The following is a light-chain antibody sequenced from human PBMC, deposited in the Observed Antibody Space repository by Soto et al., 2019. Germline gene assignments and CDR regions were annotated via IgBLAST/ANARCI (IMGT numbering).Light chain of an antibody. Sequence: EIVMTQSPGTLSVSPGEGATLSCRASQSVSTNLAWYQQKPDQAPRLIIYGASTTATGMPARFSGSGSGTEFTLTISSLQSEDFAVYYCQQYYTWPRTFGQGTRVEIK. CDR1: QSVSTN. CDR2: GAS. CDR3: QQYYTWPRT. V-gene: IGKV3-15*01. J-gene: IGKJ1*01.